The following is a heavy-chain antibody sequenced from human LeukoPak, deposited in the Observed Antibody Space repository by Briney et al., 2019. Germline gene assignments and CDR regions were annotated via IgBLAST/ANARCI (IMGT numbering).Heavy chain of an antibody. Sequence: GGSLRLSCAASGFAVSDYWMNWVRQAPGKGLEWVAKIKQDGSEKYYVDSVKGRFTISRDNGKNSLYLQVNSLRAEDTAVYYRARANASGSQYLDYWGQGALVTVSS. V-gene: IGHV3-7*04. CDR2: IKQDGSEK. D-gene: IGHD3-10*01. CDR1: GFAVSDYW. CDR3: ARANASGSQYLDY. J-gene: IGHJ4*02.